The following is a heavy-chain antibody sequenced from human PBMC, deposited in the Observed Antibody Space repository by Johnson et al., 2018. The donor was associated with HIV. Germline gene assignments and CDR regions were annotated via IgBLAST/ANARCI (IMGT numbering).Heavy chain of an antibody. CDR2: LYSGGST. D-gene: IGHD6-19*01. Sequence: MQLVESGGGLVQPGGSLRLSCAASGFTVSSNYMSWVRQAPGKGLEWVSVLYSGGSTYYADSVKGRFTISRDNSKNTLYLQMNSLRAEDTAVYYCARGGYSSGWIYAFDIWGQGTMVTVSS. V-gene: IGHV3-66*01. J-gene: IGHJ3*02. CDR1: GFTVSSNY. CDR3: ARGGYSSGWIYAFDI.